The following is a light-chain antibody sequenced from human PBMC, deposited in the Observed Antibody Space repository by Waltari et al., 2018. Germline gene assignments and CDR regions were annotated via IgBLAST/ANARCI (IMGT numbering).Light chain of an antibody. CDR3: AAWDDSLNGWV. Sequence: QSVLTQPPSVSEAPRQRVPISCSGSSSHIGTNSVNRYQQPPGKAPKLLIYYDVLLPSGVSDRFSGSKSGTSASLAISGLQSEDEADYYCAAWDDSLNGWVFGGGTRLTVL. J-gene: IGLJ3*02. V-gene: IGLV1-36*01. CDR1: SSHIGTNS. CDR2: YDV.